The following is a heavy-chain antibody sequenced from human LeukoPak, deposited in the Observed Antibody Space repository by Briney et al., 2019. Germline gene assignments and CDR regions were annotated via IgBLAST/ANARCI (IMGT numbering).Heavy chain of an antibody. J-gene: IGHJ4*02. CDR3: ARDKYYGSGSYLYYFDY. D-gene: IGHD3-10*01. CDR1: GFTFSDYY. Sequence: PGGSLRLSCAASGFTFSDYYMSWIRQAPGKGLEWVSYISSSSSYTNYADSVKGRFTISRDNAKNSLYPQMNSLRAEDTAVYYCARDKYYGSGSYLYYFDYWGQGTLVTVSS. V-gene: IGHV3-11*06. CDR2: ISSSSSYT.